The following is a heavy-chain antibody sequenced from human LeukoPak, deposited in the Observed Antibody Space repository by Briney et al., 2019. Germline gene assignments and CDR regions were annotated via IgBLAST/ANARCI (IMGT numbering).Heavy chain of an antibody. Sequence: SETLSLTCTVSGGSISSSSYYWGWIRQPPRKGLEWIGSIYYSGSTYYNPSLKSRVTISVDTSKNQFSLKLSSVTAADTAVYYCARTRVRGDIDFWGQGTLVTVSS. D-gene: IGHD2-21*01. CDR3: ARTRVRGDIDF. CDR2: IYYSGST. CDR1: GGSISSSSYY. V-gene: IGHV4-39*07. J-gene: IGHJ4*02.